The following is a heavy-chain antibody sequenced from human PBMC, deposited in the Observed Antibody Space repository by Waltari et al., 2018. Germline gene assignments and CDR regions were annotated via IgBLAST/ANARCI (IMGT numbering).Heavy chain of an antibody. CDR1: GYSISSGYY. V-gene: IGHV4-38-2*02. D-gene: IGHD2-21*01. CDR2: IYHSGST. Sequence: QVQLQESGPGLVKPSETLSLTCAVSGYSISSGYYWGWIRQPPGKGLEWIGSIYHSGSTYYNPSLKSRVTISVDTSKNQFSLKLSSVTAADTAVYYCARDLLRYWTYYFDYWGQGTLVTVSS. J-gene: IGHJ4*02. CDR3: ARDLLRYWTYYFDY.